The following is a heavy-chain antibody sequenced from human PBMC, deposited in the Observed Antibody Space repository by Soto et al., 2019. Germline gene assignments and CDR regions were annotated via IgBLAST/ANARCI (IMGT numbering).Heavy chain of an antibody. D-gene: IGHD2-8*01. CDR1: GYSFTSYW. J-gene: IGHJ3*02. V-gene: IGHV5-51*01. Sequence: PGESLTISCKGSGYSFTSYWIGWVRQMPGKGLEWMGIIYPGDSDTRYSPSFQGQVTISADKSISTAYLQWSSLKASDTAMYYCARMCTNGVCLVPDAFDIWGQGTMVTVSS. CDR2: IYPGDSDT. CDR3: ARMCTNGVCLVPDAFDI.